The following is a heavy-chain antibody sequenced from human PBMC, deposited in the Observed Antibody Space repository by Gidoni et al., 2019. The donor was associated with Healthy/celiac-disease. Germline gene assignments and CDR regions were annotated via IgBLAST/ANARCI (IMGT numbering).Heavy chain of an antibody. D-gene: IGHD2-8*02. CDR2: IYHVGST. CDR1: GYSISSGYY. V-gene: IGHV4-38-2*01. Sequence: QVQLQESGPGLVQPSETLSPTCAVSGYSISSGYYRGWTRQPPGKGLEWIGSIYHVGSTYYNPSIKSRVTISVDTSKNQCSLKLSSVTAADTAVYYCARGRGIGAGGVFDYWGQGTLVTVSA. J-gene: IGHJ4*02. CDR3: ARGRGIGAGGVFDY.